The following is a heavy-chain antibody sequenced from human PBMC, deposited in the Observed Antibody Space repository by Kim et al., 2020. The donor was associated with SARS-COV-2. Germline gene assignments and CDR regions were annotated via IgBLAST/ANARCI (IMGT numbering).Heavy chain of an antibody. CDR1: GYTFPSYW. V-gene: IGHV5-51*01. D-gene: IGHD7-27*01. Sequence: GESLKISCKGLGYTFPSYWIGWVRQRSGQGLEWMGIIHPGESDSRYSPSFQDLVTMSVDKPTSTAYLQFHSLKASDTAPYISARHSGLGIADYFNYWVQ. CDR3: ARHSGLGIADYFNY. CDR2: IHPGESDS. J-gene: IGHJ4*02.